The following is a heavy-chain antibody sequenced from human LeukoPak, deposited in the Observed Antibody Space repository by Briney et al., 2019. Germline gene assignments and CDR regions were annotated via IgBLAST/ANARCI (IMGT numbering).Heavy chain of an antibody. Sequence: GEALKISCKGSGYTFTTHWIAWVRQMPGKGLEWMGIIFPGDSDTTYSPSFEGQVTISADKSINTAYLQWSSLKASDTAMYYCATSESQTRFDFWGQGTLVTVSS. CDR2: IFPGDSDT. V-gene: IGHV5-51*01. J-gene: IGHJ4*02. CDR1: GYTFTTHW. D-gene: IGHD1/OR15-1a*01. CDR3: ATSESQTRFDF.